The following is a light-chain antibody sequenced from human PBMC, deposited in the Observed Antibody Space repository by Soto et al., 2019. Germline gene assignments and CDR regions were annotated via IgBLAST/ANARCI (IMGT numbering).Light chain of an antibody. CDR2: GNS. CDR3: QSYDSSLSGYVV. Sequence: QSVLTQPPSVSGAPGQRVTISCTGSSSNIGAGYDVHWYQQLPGTAPKLLIYGNSNRPSGVPERFSGSKSGTSASLAITGLQAEGEDDYYCQSYDSSLSGYVVFGGGTKLTVL. CDR1: SSNIGAGYD. V-gene: IGLV1-40*01. J-gene: IGLJ2*01.